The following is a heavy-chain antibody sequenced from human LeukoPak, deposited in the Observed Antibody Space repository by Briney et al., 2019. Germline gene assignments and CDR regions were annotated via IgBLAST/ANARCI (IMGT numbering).Heavy chain of an antibody. CDR3: ARLGDGYNYGYYYYYMDV. V-gene: IGHV4-4*09. Sequence: SETLSLTCTVSGGSISSYYWSWIRQPPGKGLGWIGYIYTSGSTNYNPSLKSRVTISVDTSKNQFSLKLSSVTAADTAVYYCARLGDGYNYGYYYYYMDVWGKGTTVTVSS. J-gene: IGHJ6*03. CDR2: IYTSGST. D-gene: IGHD5-24*01. CDR1: GGSISSYY.